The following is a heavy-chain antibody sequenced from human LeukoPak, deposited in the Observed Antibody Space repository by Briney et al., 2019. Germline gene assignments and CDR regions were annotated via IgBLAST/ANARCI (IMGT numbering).Heavy chain of an antibody. Sequence: GGSLRLSCAASGITFSSYTMNWVSQAPGKGLQWISSISTGSGTIYYADSVKGRFTISRDNAKNSLYLQMNSLRAEDTAVYYCAKIATPATGDYWGQGTLVTVSS. D-gene: IGHD6-13*01. J-gene: IGHJ4*02. CDR1: GITFSSYT. V-gene: IGHV3-48*01. CDR2: ISTGSGTI. CDR3: AKIATPATGDY.